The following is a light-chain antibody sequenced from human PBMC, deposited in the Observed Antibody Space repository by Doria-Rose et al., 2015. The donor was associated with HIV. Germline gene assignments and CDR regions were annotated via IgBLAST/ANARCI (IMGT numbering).Light chain of an antibody. CDR3: HQYGTSWT. Sequence: TQSPGTLSLSPGERATLSCRASQSFSSTYLAWYQQKPGQAPSLLIYDGSASATDIPDRFSASGSGTDSTLTISRLEPEDFALYYWHQYGTSWTCGQGTKVEI. V-gene: IGKV3-20*01. J-gene: IGKJ1*01. CDR2: DGS. CDR1: QSFSSTY.